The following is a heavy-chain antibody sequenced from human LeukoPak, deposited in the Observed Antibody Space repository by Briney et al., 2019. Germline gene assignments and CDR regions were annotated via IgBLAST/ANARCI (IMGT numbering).Heavy chain of an antibody. CDR1: GLPIADFA. V-gene: IGHV3-43*02. CDR2: ISGDGVST. Sequence: PGGSLRLSCVASGLPIADFAMPWVRQAPGKGLEWVSLISGDGVSTFYADSVKGRFSISRDTLYLEMNSLRTEDAAMYYCAKESGKFDYWGQGTLVAVSS. J-gene: IGHJ4*02. CDR3: AKESGKFDY.